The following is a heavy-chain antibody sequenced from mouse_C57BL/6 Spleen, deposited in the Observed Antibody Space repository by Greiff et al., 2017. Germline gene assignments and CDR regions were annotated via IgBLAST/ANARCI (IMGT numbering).Heavy chain of an antibody. CDR1: GYSITSGYD. Sequence: EVQVVESGPGMVKPSQSLSLTCTVTGYSITSGYDWHWIRHFPGNKLEWMGYISYSGSTNYNPSLKSRISITHDTSKNHFFLKLNSVTTEDTTTYYWARERGTGDFDYWGQGTTLTVSS. V-gene: IGHV3-1*01. CDR3: ARERGTGDFDY. CDR2: ISYSGST. D-gene: IGHD4-1*01. J-gene: IGHJ2*01.